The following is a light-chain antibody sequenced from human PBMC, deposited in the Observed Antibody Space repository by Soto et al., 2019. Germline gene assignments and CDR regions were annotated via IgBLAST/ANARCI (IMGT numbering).Light chain of an antibody. J-gene: IGKJ1*01. CDR2: GAS. CDR3: QQYGSSLTWT. CDR1: QSISSTQ. V-gene: IGKV3-20*01. Sequence: EIVLTQSPDTLSLSPGERATLSCRASQSISSTQLVWYQQKPGQAPSLLIFGASSRATGIPDRFSGSGSGTDFTLTISGLETEDFAVYYCQQYGSSLTWTFGQGTKVDIK.